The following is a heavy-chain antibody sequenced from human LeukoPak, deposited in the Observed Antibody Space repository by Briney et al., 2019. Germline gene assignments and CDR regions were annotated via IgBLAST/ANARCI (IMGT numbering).Heavy chain of an antibody. CDR2: TYYRSKWYN. J-gene: IGHJ4*02. CDR3: ARGFAAAGTDNFDY. V-gene: IGHV6-1*01. D-gene: IGHD6-13*01. CDR1: GDSVSSNSAT. Sequence: SQTLSLTCAISGDSVSSNSATWNWIRQSPSRGLEWLGRTYYRSKWYNDYAVSVKSRITINPDTSKNQFSLHLNSVTPEDTAVYYCARGFAAAGTDNFDYWGQGTLVTVSS.